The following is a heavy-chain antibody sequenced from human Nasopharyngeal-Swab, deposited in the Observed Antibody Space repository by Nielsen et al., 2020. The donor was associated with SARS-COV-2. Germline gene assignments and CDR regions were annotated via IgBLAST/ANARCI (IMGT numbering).Heavy chain of an antibody. V-gene: IGHV4-31*03. J-gene: IGHJ5*02. CDR3: AALGSSLNWFDP. D-gene: IGHD3-10*01. CDR2: ISYTGNT. CDR1: GASLTSGNYY. Sequence: SETLSLTCSVSGASLTSGNYYWSWIRQHPGKGLEWIGYISYTGNTFYNPSLQSRVSISVDKSKDQFPLKLTSLTAADTAVYYCAALGSSLNWFDPWGQGSLVTVSS.